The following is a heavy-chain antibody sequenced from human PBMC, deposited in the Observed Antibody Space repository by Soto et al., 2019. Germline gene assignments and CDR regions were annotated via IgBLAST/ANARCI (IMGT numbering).Heavy chain of an antibody. V-gene: IGHV4-31*03. D-gene: IGHD2-15*01. CDR1: GGSISSGGYY. CDR3: AGVLAATHNDC. Sequence: QVQLQESGPGLVKPSQTLSLTCTVSGGSISSGGYYWSWIRQHPGKGLEWIGYIYYSGSTYYNPSLKSRVTISVDRSKSQFSLKLSAVTAADTAVYYCAGVLAATHNDCWGQGTLVTVSS. J-gene: IGHJ4*02. CDR2: IYYSGST.